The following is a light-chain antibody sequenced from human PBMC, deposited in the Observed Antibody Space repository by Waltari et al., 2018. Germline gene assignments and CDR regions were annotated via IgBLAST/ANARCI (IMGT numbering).Light chain of an antibody. CDR1: QSVYSS. CDR3: QQYSNWWT. Sequence: EVVMTQSPATLSVSPGERATLSCRASQSVYSSLAWYQQRPGQAPRLLIYGASTRATNIPARFNGSGSGTEFTLTISSLQSEDFAVYYCQQYSNWWTFGQGTRVEIK. J-gene: IGKJ1*01. CDR2: GAS. V-gene: IGKV3-15*01.